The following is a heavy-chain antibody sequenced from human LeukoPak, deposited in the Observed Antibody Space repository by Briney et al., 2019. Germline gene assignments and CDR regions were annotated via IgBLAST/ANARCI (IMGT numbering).Heavy chain of an antibody. J-gene: IGHJ5*02. CDR2: INHSGST. CDR1: GGSFSGYY. CDR3: ARAVRLGYCSGGSCYGWFDP. Sequence: SETLSLTCAVYGGSFSGYYWSWIRQPPGKGLEWIGEINHSGSTNYNPSLKSRVTISVDTSKNQFSLKLSSVTAADTAVYYCARAVRLGYCSGGSCYGWFDPWGQGALVTVSS. D-gene: IGHD2-15*01. V-gene: IGHV4-34*01.